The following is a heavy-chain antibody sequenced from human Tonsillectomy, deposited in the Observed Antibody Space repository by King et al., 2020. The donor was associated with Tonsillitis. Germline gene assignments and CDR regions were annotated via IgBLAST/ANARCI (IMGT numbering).Heavy chain of an antibody. J-gene: IGHJ4*02. D-gene: IGHD6-13*01. CDR3: ARMIAAAGPEGNFDY. CDR1: GYTFTSYG. V-gene: IGHV1-18*04. Sequence: QLVQSGAEVKKPGASVKVSCKASGYTFTSYGISWVRQAPGQGLEWMGWISAYNGNTNYAQKLQGRVTMTTDTTTSTAYMELRSLRSEDTAVYYCARMIAAAGPEGNFDYWGQGTLVTVSS. CDR2: ISAYNGNT.